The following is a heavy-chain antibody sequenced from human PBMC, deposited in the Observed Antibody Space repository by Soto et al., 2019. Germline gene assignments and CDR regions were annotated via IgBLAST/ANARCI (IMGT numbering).Heavy chain of an antibody. V-gene: IGHV5-51*01. CDR1: EYTFRNYW. CDR3: ARGLLDYFDY. Sequence: GESLKISCKASEYTFRNYWIAWVRQMPGKGLECMGIIYPGDSDTKYSPSFRGQVTISADKSVSNAYLQWSSLRASDTAMYYCARGLLDYFDYWGQGTLVTVSS. D-gene: IGHD3-10*01. CDR2: IYPGDSDT. J-gene: IGHJ4*02.